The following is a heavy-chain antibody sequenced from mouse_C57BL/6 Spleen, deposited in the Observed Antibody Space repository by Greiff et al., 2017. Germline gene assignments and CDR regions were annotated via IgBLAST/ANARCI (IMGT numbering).Heavy chain of an antibody. J-gene: IGHJ2*01. CDR2: ISYSGST. D-gene: IGHD1-3*01. Sequence: EVQLQESGPGMVKPSPSLSLTCTVTGYSITSGYDWHWIRHFPGNKLEWMGYISYSGSTNYNPSLKSRISITHDTSKNHFFLKLNSVTTEDTATYYCARERLYSYFDYWGQGTTLTVSS. CDR1: GYSITSGYD. CDR3: ARERLYSYFDY. V-gene: IGHV3-1*01.